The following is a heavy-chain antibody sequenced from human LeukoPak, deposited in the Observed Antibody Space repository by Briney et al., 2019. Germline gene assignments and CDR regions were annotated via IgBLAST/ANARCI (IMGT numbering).Heavy chain of an antibody. V-gene: IGHV3-30*18. CDR3: AKDLGVRYFDWLIPGSDY. Sequence: PGGSLRLSCAASGFTFSSYGMHWVRQAPGKGLEWVAVISYDGSNKYYADSVKGRFTISRDNSKNTLYLQMNSLRAEDTAVYYCAKDLGVRYFDWLIPGSDYWGRGTLVTVSS. D-gene: IGHD3-9*01. J-gene: IGHJ4*02. CDR1: GFTFSSYG. CDR2: ISYDGSNK.